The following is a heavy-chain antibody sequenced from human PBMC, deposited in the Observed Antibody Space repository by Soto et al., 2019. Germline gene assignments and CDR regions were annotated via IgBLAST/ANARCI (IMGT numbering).Heavy chain of an antibody. Sequence: QLQLQESGPGLVKPSETLSLTCTVSGGSISSNSYYWGWIRQPPGKGLEWIGSIYYSGSTYYNPSLTSRLTISVDTSNNQFSLKLRSVTAADTAVYYCARWYTSGWYPTGRFDPWGQGTLVTVSS. CDR1: GGSISSNSYY. CDR2: IYYSGST. CDR3: ARWYTSGWYPTGRFDP. V-gene: IGHV4-39*01. D-gene: IGHD6-19*01. J-gene: IGHJ5*02.